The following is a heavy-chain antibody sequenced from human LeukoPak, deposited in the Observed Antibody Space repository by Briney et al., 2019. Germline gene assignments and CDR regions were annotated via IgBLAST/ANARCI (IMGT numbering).Heavy chain of an antibody. Sequence: GGSLRLSCTASGYTFSFYVMNWVREAPGKGVEWLSGISGGGSTTYCVDSVKGRFIISRDNTKDTLYLQMSSLRAEDTAVYYCAKKSDSWSWDYFDYWGEGSLVTVS. J-gene: IGHJ4*02. V-gene: IGHV3-23*01. CDR1: GYTFSFYV. CDR3: AKKSDSWSWDYFDY. D-gene: IGHD3-10*01. CDR2: ISGGGSTT.